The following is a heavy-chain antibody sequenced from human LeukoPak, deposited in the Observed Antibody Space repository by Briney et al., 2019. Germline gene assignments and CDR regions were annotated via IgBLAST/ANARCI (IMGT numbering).Heavy chain of an antibody. CDR1: GFTFSSYE. V-gene: IGHV3-48*03. D-gene: IGHD3-22*01. CDR2: ISSSGSTI. CDR3: ARDKVVIRAFDI. Sequence: PGGSLRLSCAASGFTFSSYEMNWVRQAPGKGLEWVSYISSSGSTIYYADSVEGRFTISRDNAKNSLYLQMNSLRAEDTAVYYCARDKVVIRAFDIWGQGTMVTVSS. J-gene: IGHJ3*02.